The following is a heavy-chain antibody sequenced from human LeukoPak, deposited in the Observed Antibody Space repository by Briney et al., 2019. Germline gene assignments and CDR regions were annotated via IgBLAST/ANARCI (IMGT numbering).Heavy chain of an antibody. CDR3: ARDRYAFDY. J-gene: IGHJ4*02. CDR2: IYYSGST. Sequence: PPETLSLTCTVSGGSISSSSYYWGWIRQPPGKGLEWIGSIYYSGSTYYNPSLKSRVTISVDTSKNQFSLKLSSVTAADTAVYYCARDRYAFDYWGQGTLVTVSS. V-gene: IGHV4-39*07. CDR1: GGSISSSSYY. D-gene: IGHD5-12*01.